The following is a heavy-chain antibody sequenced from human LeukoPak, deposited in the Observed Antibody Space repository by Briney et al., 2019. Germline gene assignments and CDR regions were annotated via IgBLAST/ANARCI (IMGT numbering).Heavy chain of an antibody. CDR3: ARVYFDWFYDH. J-gene: IGHJ4*02. Sequence: GGSLRLSCEASGFTFTSYWMHWLRQAPNKGLVWVSRISGDGSSTNYADSVKGRFTISRDNAKNTLYLQMNSLRAEDAAVYYCARVYFDWFYDHWGQGSLVTVSS. CDR1: GFTFTSYW. CDR2: ISGDGSST. V-gene: IGHV3-74*01. D-gene: IGHD3-9*01.